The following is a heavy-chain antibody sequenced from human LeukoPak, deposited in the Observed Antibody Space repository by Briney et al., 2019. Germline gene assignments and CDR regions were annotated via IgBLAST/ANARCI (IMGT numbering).Heavy chain of an antibody. V-gene: IGHV4-4*07. D-gene: IGHD3-10*02. CDR3: ARLVSVRGVIISYFDY. CDR2: IYTSGST. Sequence: SETLSLTCTVSGGSISSYYWSWIRQPAGKGLEWIGRIYTSGSTNYNPSLKSRVTMSVDTSKNQFSLKLSSVTAADTAVYYCARLVSVRGVIISYFDYWGQGTLVTVSS. CDR1: GGSISSYY. J-gene: IGHJ4*02.